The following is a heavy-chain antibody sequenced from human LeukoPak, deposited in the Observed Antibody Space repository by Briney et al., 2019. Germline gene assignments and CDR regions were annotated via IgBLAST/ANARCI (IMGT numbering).Heavy chain of an antibody. CDR1: GGSFSPYF. CDR2: INHSGST. D-gene: IGHD2-21*02. CDR3: ARGGFYCGGDCYVDY. V-gene: IGHV4-34*01. Sequence: SETLSLTCAVYGGSFSPYFWSWIRQPPGEGLEWIGEINHSGSTNYNPSLKSRVTISVDTSKNQFSLKLSSVTAADTAVYYCARGGFYCGGDCYVDYWGQGTLVTVSS. J-gene: IGHJ4*02.